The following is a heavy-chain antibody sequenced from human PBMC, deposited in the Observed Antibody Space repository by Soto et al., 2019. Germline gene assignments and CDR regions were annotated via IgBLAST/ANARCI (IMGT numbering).Heavy chain of an antibody. Sequence: SETLSLTCTVSGGSISSSSYYWGWIRQPPGKGLEWIGSIYYSGSTYYNPSLKSRVTISVDTSKNQFSLKLSSVTAADTAVYYCARDRIAAAGTGIDYWGQGTLVTVSS. J-gene: IGHJ4*02. CDR1: GGSISSSSYY. V-gene: IGHV4-39*01. D-gene: IGHD6-13*01. CDR2: IYYSGST. CDR3: ARDRIAAAGTGIDY.